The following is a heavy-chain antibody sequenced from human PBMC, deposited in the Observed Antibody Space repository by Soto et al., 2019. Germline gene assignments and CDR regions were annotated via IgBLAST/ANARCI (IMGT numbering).Heavy chain of an antibody. CDR2: INTDGSNR. D-gene: IGHD2-2*01. V-gene: IGHV3-74*01. CDR1: GFTFSPYI. J-gene: IGHJ4*02. Sequence: EVQLVESGGNLVQPGGSLRLSCAASGFTFSPYIMHWVRQAPGKGLVWVSRINTDGSNRDYADSVKGRFTISRDNAKNTLYLQMNSLGAEDTAVHYCAKGGCSSTSCLDYWGQGTLVTVSS. CDR3: AKGGCSSTSCLDY.